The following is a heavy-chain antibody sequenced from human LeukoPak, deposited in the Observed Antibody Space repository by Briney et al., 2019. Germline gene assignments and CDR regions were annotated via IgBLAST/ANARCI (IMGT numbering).Heavy chain of an antibody. Sequence: PGGSLRLSCAASGFDFSTQWMSWVRQAPGKGLEWVAIVNQGATQKYYVDSVKGRFTISRDNAKNSLYLQMNSLRAEDTAVYYCARRESDYGSGSYYFDYWGQGTLVTVSS. J-gene: IGHJ4*02. CDR2: VNQGATQK. CDR3: ARRESDYGSGSYYFDY. CDR1: GFDFSTQW. D-gene: IGHD3-10*01. V-gene: IGHV3-7*01.